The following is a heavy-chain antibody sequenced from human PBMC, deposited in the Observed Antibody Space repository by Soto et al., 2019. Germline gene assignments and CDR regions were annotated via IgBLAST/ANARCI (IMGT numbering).Heavy chain of an antibody. J-gene: IGHJ6*02. D-gene: IGHD5-12*01. CDR2: INSDGSST. CDR3: ARQGLIVAQPDYYYYGMDV. V-gene: IGHV3-74*01. Sequence: GGSLRLSCAASGFTFSSYWMHWVRQAPGKGLVWVSRINSDGSSTSYADSVKGRFTISRDNAKNTLYLQMNSLRAEDTAVYYCARQGLIVAQPDYYYYGMDVWGQGTTVTVSS. CDR1: GFTFSSYW.